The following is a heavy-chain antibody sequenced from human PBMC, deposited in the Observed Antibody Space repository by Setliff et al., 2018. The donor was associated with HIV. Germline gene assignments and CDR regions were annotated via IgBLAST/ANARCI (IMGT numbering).Heavy chain of an antibody. Sequence: GASVKVSCKASGYTVTRYSMHWVRQAPGQGLEWMGGVMPIFGTAKYAQNFQGRVTVTTDTSTSTVYMELRSLRSDDTAVYYCAREWRTAMVKYYFDYWGQGTLVTVSS. V-gene: IGHV1-46*01. CDR3: AREWRTAMVKYYFDY. J-gene: IGHJ4*02. CDR2: VMPIFGTA. CDR1: GYTVTRYS. D-gene: IGHD5-18*01.